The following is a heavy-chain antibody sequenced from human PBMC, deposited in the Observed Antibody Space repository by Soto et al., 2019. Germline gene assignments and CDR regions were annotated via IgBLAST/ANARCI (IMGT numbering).Heavy chain of an antibody. CDR2: INHSGST. CDR1: GGSFSGYY. J-gene: IGHJ4*02. CDR3: ARDYGSGQD. D-gene: IGHD3-10*01. Sequence: LSLTCAVYGGSFSGYYWSWIRQPPGKGLEWIGEINHSGSTNYNPSLKSRVTISVDTSKNQFSLKLSSVTAADTAVYYCARDYGSGQDWGQGTLVTVSS. V-gene: IGHV4-34*01.